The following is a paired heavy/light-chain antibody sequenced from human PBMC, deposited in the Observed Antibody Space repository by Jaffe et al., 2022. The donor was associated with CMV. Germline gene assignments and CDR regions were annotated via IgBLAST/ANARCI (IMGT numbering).Light chain of an antibody. J-gene: IGLJ2*01. CDR1: NSDIGPYNY. CDR3: SSFTTSDTVV. Sequence: QSALTQPASVSGSPGQSITISCTGTNSDIGPYNYVSWYQQPPGKAPKLIIYDVSNRPSGISTRFSGSKSGTTASLTVSKLQPEDEADYYCSSFTTSDTVVFGGGTKLTVL. V-gene: IGLV2-14*03. CDR2: DVS.
Heavy chain of an antibody. CDR1: NVSISGSSYY. CDR3: ARGRAPIDD. J-gene: IGHJ4*02. Sequence: QLRESGPGLVKPSETLSLTCSVSNVSISGSSYYWGWIRQPPGKGLEWIGTIYYRGFTYYNPSLRRRVTISVDASKNQFSLKLSSVTAADTAVYYCARGRAPIDDWGQGTLITVPS. CDR2: IYYRGFT. V-gene: IGHV4-39*01. D-gene: IGHD1-26*01.